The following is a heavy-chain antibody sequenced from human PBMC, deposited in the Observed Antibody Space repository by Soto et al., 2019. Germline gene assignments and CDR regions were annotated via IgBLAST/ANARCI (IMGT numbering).Heavy chain of an antibody. CDR1: GYTFTNYG. J-gene: IGHJ4*02. CDR2: ISAYNGNT. Sequence: ASVKVSYKTSGYTFTNYGISWVRQAPGQGLEWMGWISAYNGNTNDAQKFQGRVTLTTDTSTSTAYMELRSLRSDDTAIYYCARDARAARAPGYWGQGTLVTVSS. CDR3: ARDARAARAPGY. D-gene: IGHD6-6*01. V-gene: IGHV1-18*01.